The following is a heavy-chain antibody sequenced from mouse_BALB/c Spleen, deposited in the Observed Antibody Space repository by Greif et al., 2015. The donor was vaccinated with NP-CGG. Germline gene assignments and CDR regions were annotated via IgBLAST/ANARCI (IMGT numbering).Heavy chain of an antibody. CDR3: ARDAGYYDYDVVAMDY. D-gene: IGHD2-4*01. CDR2: IWGDGST. V-gene: IGHV2-6-7*01. CDR1: GFSLTGYG. Sequence: QVQLKESGPGLVAPSQSLSITCTVSGFSLTGYGVNWVRQPPGKGLEWLGMIWGDGSTDYNSALKSRLSISKDNSKSQVFLKMNRLQTDDTARYYCARDAGYYDYDVVAMDYWGQGTSVTVST. J-gene: IGHJ4*01.